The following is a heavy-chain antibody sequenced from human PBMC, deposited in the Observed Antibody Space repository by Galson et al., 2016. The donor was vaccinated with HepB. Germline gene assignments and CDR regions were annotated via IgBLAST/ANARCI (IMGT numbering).Heavy chain of an antibody. CDR1: GFKFDIYW. CDR2: IRQDGSQK. J-gene: IGHJ2*01. CDR3: ARDPYCGGDCNSPRYFDL. V-gene: IGHV3-7*01. D-gene: IGHD2-21*02. Sequence: SLRLSCAASGFKFDIYWMSWVRQAPGKGLEWVADIRQDGSQKYNVDSVTGRFTISRDNAKNLLYLQMNSLRVEDTAVYYCARDPYCGGDCNSPRYFDLWGRGTLVTVSS.